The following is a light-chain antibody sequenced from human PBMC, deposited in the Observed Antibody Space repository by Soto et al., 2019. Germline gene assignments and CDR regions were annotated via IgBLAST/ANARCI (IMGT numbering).Light chain of an antibody. CDR2: EVS. CDR3: MQTIQLPLT. J-gene: IGKJ4*01. V-gene: IGKV2D-29*01. Sequence: DIVMTQTPLSLSVTPGQPASISCRSSQSLLHSDGKTYLYWYLQKPGHPPQLLIHEVSNRFSGVPDRFSGSGSRTYFTLRISRVAPEDVGVYYCMQTIQLPLTFGGGTKVEIK. CDR1: QSLLHSDGKTY.